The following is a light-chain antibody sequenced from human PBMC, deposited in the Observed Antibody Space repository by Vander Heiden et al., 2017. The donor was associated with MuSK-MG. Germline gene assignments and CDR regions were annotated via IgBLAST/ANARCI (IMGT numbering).Light chain of an antibody. J-gene: IGKJ2*01. CDR2: GAS. CDR1: QSVSNN. CDR3: PQDNNWHPLA. V-gene: IGKV3-15*01. Sequence: IVMTQSPATLSVSPGERATLSCRASQSVSNNLAWYQQKPGQAPRLLIYGASTRAIGTPARFSGSRSRTEFTLTISSLQLVDFALYYCPQDNNWHPLALGQGTKVELK.